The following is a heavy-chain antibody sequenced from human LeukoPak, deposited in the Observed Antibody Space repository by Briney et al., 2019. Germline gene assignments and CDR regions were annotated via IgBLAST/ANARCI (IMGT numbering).Heavy chain of an antibody. CDR3: AGSRAWFGEPNWFDP. V-gene: IGHV3-11*06. CDR2: ISSSSSYT. CDR1: GFTFSDYY. J-gene: IGHJ5*02. D-gene: IGHD3-10*01. Sequence: GGSLRLSCAASGFTFSDYYMSWIRQAPGKGLEWVSYISSSSSYTNYADSVKGRFTISRDNAKNSLYLQMNSLRAEDTAVYYCAGSRAWFGEPNWFDPWGQGTLVTVSS.